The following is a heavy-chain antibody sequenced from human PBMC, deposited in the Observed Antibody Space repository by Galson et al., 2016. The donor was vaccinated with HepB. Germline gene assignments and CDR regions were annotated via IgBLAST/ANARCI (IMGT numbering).Heavy chain of an antibody. Sequence: SLRLSCAASGFTFNTYAMHWVRQAPGKGLEWVALISYDGTDKYYADSVKGRFTISRDNSNNTMYVQMNRLRADDTAVYYCVRDKSSWNLGKFYYYGLDVWGHGTRVTVSS. CDR1: GFTFNTYA. CDR3: VRDKSSWNLGKFYYYGLDV. J-gene: IGHJ6*02. D-gene: IGHD2-15*01. CDR2: ISYDGTDK. V-gene: IGHV3-30*04.